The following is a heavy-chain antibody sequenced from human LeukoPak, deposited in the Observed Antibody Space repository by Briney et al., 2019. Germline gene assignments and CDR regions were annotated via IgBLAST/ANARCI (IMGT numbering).Heavy chain of an antibody. J-gene: IGHJ5*02. V-gene: IGHV4-39*01. D-gene: IGHD3-10*01. Sequence: SETLSLTCTVSGGSISTSSYYWGWIRQPPGKGLEWIGSMFHSGSTYDNPALRRRVTISVDTSKKQFSLKLSSVTAADTAVYYCARAYGSGSYFHWFDPWGQGTLVTVSS. CDR3: ARAYGSGSYFHWFDP. CDR1: GGSISTSSYY. CDR2: MFHSGST.